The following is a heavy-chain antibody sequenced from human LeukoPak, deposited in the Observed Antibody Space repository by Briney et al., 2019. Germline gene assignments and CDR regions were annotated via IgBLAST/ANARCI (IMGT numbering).Heavy chain of an antibody. Sequence: GGSLRLPCAASGFTFSSYAMSWVRQAPGKGLEWISTISGGTTYYADSVKGRFTIARDNSRNTLYLQMNSLRAEDTAVYCCAKRYVPDDYGIYYYYAMDVWGQGTTVTVSS. J-gene: IGHJ6*02. CDR3: AKRYVPDDYGIYYYYAMDV. CDR1: GFTFSSYA. CDR2: ISGGTT. D-gene: IGHD4-17*01. V-gene: IGHV3-23*01.